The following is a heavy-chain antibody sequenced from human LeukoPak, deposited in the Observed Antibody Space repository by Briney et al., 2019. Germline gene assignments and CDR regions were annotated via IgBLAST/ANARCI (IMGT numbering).Heavy chain of an antibody. V-gene: IGHV4-59*01. J-gene: IGHJ3*02. CDR1: GGSITSDY. D-gene: IGHD3-9*01. CDR2: LSYSGHT. CDR3: SREESGYQRKNAFDI. Sequence: SETLSLTCTVSGGSITSDYWNWIRQPPGRGLEWIGYLSYSGHTNYNPSLKSRVTMSVDTSKNQVSLKLTSVTAADTAVYFCSREESGYQRKNAFDIWGQGTLVTVSS.